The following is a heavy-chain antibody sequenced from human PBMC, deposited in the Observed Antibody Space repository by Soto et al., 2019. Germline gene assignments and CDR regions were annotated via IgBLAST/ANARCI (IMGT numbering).Heavy chain of an antibody. CDR2: ISAYNGNT. CDR1: CFTLSRYG. V-gene: IGHV1-18*01. CDR3: ARDLGGWDFDY. D-gene: IGHD6-19*01. Sequence: GGAGEVSFQGSCFTLSRYGITLGGQAPGQGLEWMGWISAYNGNTNYAQKLQGRVTMTTDTSTSTAYMELRSLRSDDTAVYYCARDLGGWDFDYWGQGTLVTVSS. J-gene: IGHJ4*02.